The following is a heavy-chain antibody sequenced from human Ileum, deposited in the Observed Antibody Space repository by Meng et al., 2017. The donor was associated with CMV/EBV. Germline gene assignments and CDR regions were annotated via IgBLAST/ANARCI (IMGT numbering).Heavy chain of an antibody. J-gene: IGHJ4*02. CDR2: ISTYTGNP. D-gene: IGHD3-10*01. CDR1: GYTFTSYA. V-gene: IGHV7-4-1*02. Sequence: SGYTFTSYAINWVRQAPGQGPEWMGWISTYTGNPAYAQGFTGRFVFSLDTSVNTAYLQISSLKTEDTAVYYCARVETNYGSGNYFGYWGEGTLVTVS. CDR3: ARVETNYGSGNYFGY.